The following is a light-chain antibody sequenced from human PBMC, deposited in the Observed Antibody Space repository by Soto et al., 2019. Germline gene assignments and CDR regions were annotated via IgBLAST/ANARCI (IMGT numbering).Light chain of an antibody. Sequence: IQLTQSPSSLSASVGDRVTITCRASQDIKTYLAWYQQKQGKAPKLLISGTFTLQSGVPSRFNGSGSGTDFTLTISRLQPEDFATYYCQHLNNYPPFTFGPGTKVDLE. J-gene: IGKJ3*01. CDR1: QDIKTY. CDR2: GTF. V-gene: IGKV1-9*01. CDR3: QHLNNYPPFT.